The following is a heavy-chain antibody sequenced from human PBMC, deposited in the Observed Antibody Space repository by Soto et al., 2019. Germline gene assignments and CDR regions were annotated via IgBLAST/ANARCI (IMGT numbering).Heavy chain of an antibody. V-gene: IGHV1-69*13. J-gene: IGHJ4*02. CDR2: IIPIFATA. CDR3: ARGRGPSRSSSPLDY. CDR1: GGTFSSYA. D-gene: IGHD6-6*01. Sequence: GASVKVSCNASGGTFSSYAISWVPPAPGQGLEWMGGIIPIFATANYAQKFQGRVTITADESTSTAYMELSSLRPEDTAVYYCARGRGPSRSSSPLDYRSQGTLVTVSS.